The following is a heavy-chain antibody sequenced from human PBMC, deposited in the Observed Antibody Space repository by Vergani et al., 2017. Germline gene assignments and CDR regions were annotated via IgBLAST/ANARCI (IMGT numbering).Heavy chain of an antibody. D-gene: IGHD5-12*01. CDR1: GFTFSTYA. Sequence: EVQLLESGGSLKQPGGSVRLSCAASGFTFSTYAMHWVRQAPGKGLEWVSALTGGGGSTYYADSFKGRFIISRDNSRDTLYLQMNSLRPEDTATYYCVKDAWGYESFFDSWCQGTLVTVSS. V-gene: IGHV3-23*01. J-gene: IGHJ4*02. CDR2: LTGGGGST. CDR3: VKDAWGYESFFDS.